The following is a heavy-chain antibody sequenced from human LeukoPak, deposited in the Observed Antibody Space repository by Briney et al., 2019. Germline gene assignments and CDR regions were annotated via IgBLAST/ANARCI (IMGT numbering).Heavy chain of an antibody. V-gene: IGHV3-66*01. CDR3: ARVKIVWFGESPYFDY. CDR2: IYSGGST. Sequence: GGSLRLSCAASGFTVSSNYMSWVRQAPGTGLEWVSVIYSGGSTYYADSVKGRFTISRDNSKNGLYLQMNSLRAEDTAVYYCARVKIVWFGESPYFDYWGQGTLVTVSS. D-gene: IGHD3-10*01. J-gene: IGHJ4*02. CDR1: GFTVSSNY.